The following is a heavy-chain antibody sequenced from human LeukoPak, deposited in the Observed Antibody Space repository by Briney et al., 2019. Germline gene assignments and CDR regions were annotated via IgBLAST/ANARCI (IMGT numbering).Heavy chain of an antibody. CDR1: GYTFTSYG. Sequence: ASVKVSCKASGYTFTSYGISWVRQAPGQGLEWMGWISAYNGKTNYAQKLQGRVTMTTDTSTSTAYMEVRSLRSDDTAVYYCARDLDPYYYFDYLGQGPLVTVSS. CDR3: ARDLDPYYYFDY. CDR2: ISAYNGKT. V-gene: IGHV1-18*01. D-gene: IGHD3-10*01. J-gene: IGHJ4*02.